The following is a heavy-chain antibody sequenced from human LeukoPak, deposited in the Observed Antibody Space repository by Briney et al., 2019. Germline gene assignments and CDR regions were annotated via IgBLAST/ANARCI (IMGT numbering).Heavy chain of an antibody. D-gene: IGHD6-19*01. CDR1: RGTFSSYA. CDR3: ARDLGIAVAGTSDPFSYYGMDV. J-gene: IGHJ6*02. CDR2: IIPIFGTA. Sequence: GASVKVSCKASRGTFSSYAISWVRQAPGQGLEWMGGIIPIFGTANYAQKFQGRVTITADESTSTAYMELSSLRSEDTAVYYCARDLGIAVAGTSDPFSYYGMDVWGQGTTVTVSS. V-gene: IGHV1-69*13.